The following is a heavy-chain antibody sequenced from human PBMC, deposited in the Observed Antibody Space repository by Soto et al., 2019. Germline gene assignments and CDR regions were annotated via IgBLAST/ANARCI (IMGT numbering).Heavy chain of an antibody. CDR3: AKEGPITNWYFDY. V-gene: IGHV3-30*18. CDR1: GFTFSNYG. CDR2: ISYDGNVA. D-gene: IGHD1-1*01. Sequence: QVPLVESGGGVVQPGRSLRLSCAASGFTFSNYGMHWVRQAPGKGLEWVIVISYDGNVAYYADSVKGRFTISRDNSKNTLYLQMNSLRTEDTAMYYCAKEGPITNWYFDYWGQGTLVTVPS. J-gene: IGHJ4*02.